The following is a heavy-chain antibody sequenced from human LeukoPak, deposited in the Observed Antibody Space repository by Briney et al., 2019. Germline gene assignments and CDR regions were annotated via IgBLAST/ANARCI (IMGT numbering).Heavy chain of an antibody. J-gene: IGHJ4*02. CDR2: ISSSSSYI. D-gene: IGHD3-3*01. CDR1: GFTFSSYI. Sequence: PGGSLRLSCAASGFTFSSYIMNWVRQAPGKGMEWVSSISSSSSYIYYADSVKGRFTISRDNAKNSLYLQMNSLRAEDTAVYYCARDRIGGFDYWGQGTLVTVSS. V-gene: IGHV3-21*01. CDR3: ARDRIGGFDY.